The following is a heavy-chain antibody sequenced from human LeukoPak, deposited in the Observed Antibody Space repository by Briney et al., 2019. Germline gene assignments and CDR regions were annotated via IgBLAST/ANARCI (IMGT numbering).Heavy chain of an antibody. Sequence: SETLSLTCTVSGGSISSYYWSWIRQPPGKGLEWIGYIYYSGSTNYKPSLKSRVTISVDTSKDQFSLKLSSVTAADTAVYYCARGGYYGSGNDFRFDPWGQGTLVTVSS. J-gene: IGHJ5*02. D-gene: IGHD3-10*01. CDR2: IYYSGST. V-gene: IGHV4-59*01. CDR3: ARGGYYGSGNDFRFDP. CDR1: GGSISSYY.